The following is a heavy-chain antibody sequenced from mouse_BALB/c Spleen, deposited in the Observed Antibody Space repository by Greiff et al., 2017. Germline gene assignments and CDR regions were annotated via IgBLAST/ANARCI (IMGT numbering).Heavy chain of an antibody. J-gene: IGHJ2*01. D-gene: IGHD2-14*01. CDR2: IDPSDSET. CDR1: GYSFTSYW. Sequence: VQLVESGPQLVRPGASVKISCKASGYSFTSYWMHWVKQRPGQGLEWIGMIDPSDSETRLNQKFKDKATLTVDKSSSTAYMQLSSPTSEDSAVYYCARLRYPDYWGQGTTLTVSS. V-gene: IGHV1S126*01. CDR3: ARLRYPDY.